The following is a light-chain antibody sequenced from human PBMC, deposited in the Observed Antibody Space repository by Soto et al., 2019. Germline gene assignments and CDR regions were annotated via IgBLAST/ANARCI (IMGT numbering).Light chain of an antibody. Sequence: IPLTQSPSILSASAGERVTLSCRASQGISTFLAWYQQHPGTAPKRLIYDASNLQIGVPSRFSGSGSGTEFTLTINGLQPDDFATYYCQQYSTFWTFGQGTKVDI. V-gene: IGKV1-9*01. J-gene: IGKJ1*01. CDR3: QQYSTFWT. CDR1: QGISTF. CDR2: DAS.